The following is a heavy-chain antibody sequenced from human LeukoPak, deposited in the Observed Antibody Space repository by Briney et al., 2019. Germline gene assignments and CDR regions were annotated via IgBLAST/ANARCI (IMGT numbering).Heavy chain of an antibody. J-gene: IGHJ5*02. V-gene: IGHV3-7*03. CDR1: GFTFSSYW. CDR3: GAALKS. CDR2: INQDGSEK. D-gene: IGHD6-13*01. Sequence: GGSLRLSCAASGFTFSSYWMHWVRQAPGKGPEWVANINQDGSEKYYVAPVKGRFTISRDNAKNSLYLQMNSLRVEDTAVYYCGAALKSWGQGTLVTVSS.